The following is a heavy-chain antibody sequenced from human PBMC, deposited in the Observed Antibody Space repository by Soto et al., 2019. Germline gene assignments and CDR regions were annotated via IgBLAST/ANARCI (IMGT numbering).Heavy chain of an antibody. CDR3: ARDYNGYFDL. J-gene: IGHJ2*01. CDR2: IGQDGSEK. Sequence: GGSLRLSCAASAFTFRSYWMSWVRQAPGKGLEWVANIGQDGSEKYFVGSVKGRFTISRDNPKNSLSLQMNSLRAEDTAVYYCARDYNGYFDLWGRGTLVTVSS. V-gene: IGHV3-7*01. CDR1: AFTFRSYW. D-gene: IGHD1-1*01.